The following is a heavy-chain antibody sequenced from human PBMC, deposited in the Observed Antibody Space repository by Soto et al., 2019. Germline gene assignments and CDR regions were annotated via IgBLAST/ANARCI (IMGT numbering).Heavy chain of an antibody. CDR3: ARSIAPRPSSLYYYTMDV. V-gene: IGHV5-51*01. CDR2: IYPGDSNT. Sequence: GESLKISCKGSGYSFISYWIAWVRQMPVKGLEWMGIIYPGDSNTKYSPSFQGQVTISADNSLNTAYLQWSSLKTSDTAMYYCARSIAPRPSSLYYYTMDVWGQGTTVTVSS. J-gene: IGHJ6*02. D-gene: IGHD6-6*01. CDR1: GYSFISYW.